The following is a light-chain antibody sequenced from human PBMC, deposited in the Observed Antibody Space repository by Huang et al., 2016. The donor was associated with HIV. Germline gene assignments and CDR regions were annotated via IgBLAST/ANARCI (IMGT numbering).Light chain of an antibody. CDR2: GAS. Sequence: DIQMTQSPSSLSASVGDRVTITCRASRSVSSYLNWYQHKPGKAPKPLIYGASSLHSGVPSRFSGSGSGTDFTLTISSLQPEDFATYYCQQSYSTPPRYTFGQGTKLEIK. V-gene: IGKV1-39*01. CDR3: QQSYSTPPRYT. J-gene: IGKJ2*01. CDR1: RSVSSY.